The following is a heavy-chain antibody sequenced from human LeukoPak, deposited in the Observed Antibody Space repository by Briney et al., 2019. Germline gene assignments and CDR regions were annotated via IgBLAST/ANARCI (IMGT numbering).Heavy chain of an antibody. CDR3: AKGDYYYYYYMDV. Sequence: GGSLRLSCTASGFTFSSCWMSWVRQAPGKGLEWVANIKQDGSEKYYVDSVKGRFTISRDNAKNSLYLQMNSLRAEDTAVYYCAKGDYYYYYYMDVWGKGTTVTISS. CDR1: GFTFSSCW. V-gene: IGHV3-7*01. CDR2: IKQDGSEK. J-gene: IGHJ6*03.